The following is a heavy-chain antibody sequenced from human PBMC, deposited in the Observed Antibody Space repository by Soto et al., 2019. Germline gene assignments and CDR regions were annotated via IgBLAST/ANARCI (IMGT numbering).Heavy chain of an antibody. D-gene: IGHD1-1*01. J-gene: IGHJ5*02. Sequence: QVQLQQWGAGLLKPSETLSLTCAVYGGSFSGYYWSWIRQPTGKGLGWIGEITHSGSTNYNPSLKSRVTISVDKAKNQFSLKLSSVTAADTAVYYCARGRFRTSRWFDPWGQGTLVTVSS. CDR2: ITHSGST. CDR1: GGSFSGYY. CDR3: ARGRFRTSRWFDP. V-gene: IGHV4-34*01.